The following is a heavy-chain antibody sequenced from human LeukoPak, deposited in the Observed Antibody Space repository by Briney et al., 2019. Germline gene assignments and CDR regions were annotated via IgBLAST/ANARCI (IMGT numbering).Heavy chain of an antibody. CDR1: GGSISSYY. V-gene: IGHV4-59*08. J-gene: IGHJ2*01. Sequence: SETLSLTCTVSGGSISSYYWSWIRQPPGXGLEWIGYIYYSGSTNYNPSLKSRVTISVDTSKNQFSLKLSSVTAADTAVYYCARSAYDSSGYYRYFDLWGRGTLVTVSS. D-gene: IGHD3-22*01. CDR3: ARSAYDSSGYYRYFDL. CDR2: IYYSGST.